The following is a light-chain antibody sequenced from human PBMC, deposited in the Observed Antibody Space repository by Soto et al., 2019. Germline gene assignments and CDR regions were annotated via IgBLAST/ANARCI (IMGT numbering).Light chain of an antibody. CDR1: SSDVGGYNY. CDR3: NSYTSRYTFV. CDR2: EVN. V-gene: IGLV2-14*01. J-gene: IGLJ1*01. Sequence: QSVLTQPASVSGSPGQSITISCTGTSSDVGGYNYVSWYQQHPGKAPKLMIYEVNRRPSGVSNRFSGSKSGNTASLTISGLQPEDEADYYCNSYTSRYTFVLGTGTKVTVL.